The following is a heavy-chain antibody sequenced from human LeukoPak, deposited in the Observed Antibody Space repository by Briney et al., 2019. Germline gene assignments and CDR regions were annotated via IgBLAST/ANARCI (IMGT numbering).Heavy chain of an antibody. D-gene: IGHD2-8*01. CDR1: GFSLRSSE. CDR2: INSADNVE. V-gene: IGHV3-48*03. J-gene: IGHJ5*02. CDR3: ARDTVNGPFVISLDL. Sequence: GGSLRLSCAASGFSLRSSEMNWVRQAPGRGPEWVAHINSADNVEYYTDSVRGRFTMSRDNAKDLLYLQMNSLRDEDTAVYYCARDTVNGPFVISLDLWGQGVLVTVSS.